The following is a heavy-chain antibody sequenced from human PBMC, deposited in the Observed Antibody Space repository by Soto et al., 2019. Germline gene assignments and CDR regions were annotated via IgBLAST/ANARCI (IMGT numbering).Heavy chain of an antibody. CDR3: ARDRCYDGTCYSASDS. V-gene: IGHV3-48*02. CDR1: GFRFSTYD. CDR2: ISTTSFTI. D-gene: IGHD2-15*01. Sequence: PGESLKISCAASGFRFSTYDMDWLRQAPGKGPEWIAHISTTSFTIYYADSVKGRFTISRDNARNSLYLEMNSLRDEDTAVYYCARDRCYDGTCYSASDSWGQGTLVTVSS. J-gene: IGHJ5*01.